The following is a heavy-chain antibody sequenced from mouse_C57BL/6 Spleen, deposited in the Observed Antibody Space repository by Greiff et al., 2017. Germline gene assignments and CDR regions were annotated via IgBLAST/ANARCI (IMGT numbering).Heavy chain of an antibody. CDR1: GYSITSGYY. V-gene: IGHV3-6*01. D-gene: IGHD1-1*01. CDR3: AREPYYYGSSYYAMDY. J-gene: IGHJ4*01. CDR2: ISYDGSN. Sequence: ESGPGLVKPSQSLSLTCSVTGYSITSGYYWNWIRQFPGNKLEWMGYISYDGSNNYNPSLKNRISITRDTSKNQFFLKLNSVTTEDTATYYCAREPYYYGSSYYAMDYWGQGTSVTVSS.